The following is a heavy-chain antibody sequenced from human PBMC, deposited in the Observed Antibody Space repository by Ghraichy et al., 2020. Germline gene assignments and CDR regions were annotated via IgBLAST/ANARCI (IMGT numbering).Heavy chain of an antibody. V-gene: IGHV1-2*04. CDR2: INPNSGGT. D-gene: IGHD3-10*01. J-gene: IGHJ6*02. CDR1: GYTFTGYY. Sequence: ASVKVSCKASGYTFTGYYMHWVRQAPGQGLEWMGWINPNSGGTNYAQKFQGWVTMTRDTSISTAYMELSRLRSDDTAVYYCARGYGELLYYYYYGMDVWGQGTTVTVSS. CDR3: ARGYGELLYYYYYGMDV.